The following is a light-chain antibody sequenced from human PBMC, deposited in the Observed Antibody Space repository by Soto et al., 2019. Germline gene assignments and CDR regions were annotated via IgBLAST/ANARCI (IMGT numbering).Light chain of an antibody. CDR2: DAS. CDR1: QTVRNNY. CDR3: QQYGSSPRIT. Sequence: EVVFTQSPGPLSLSPGERATLSCRAIQTVRNNYLAWYQQKPGQAPRLLIYDASSRATGIPDRFSGGGSGTDFTLTISRLEPEDFAVYYCQQYGSSPRITFGQGTRLEIK. J-gene: IGKJ5*01. V-gene: IGKV3-20*01.